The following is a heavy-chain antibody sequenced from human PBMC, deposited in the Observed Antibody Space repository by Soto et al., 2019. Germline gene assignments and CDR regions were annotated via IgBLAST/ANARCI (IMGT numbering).Heavy chain of an antibody. CDR1: GFTFRSYA. CDR2: ISGSGDST. Sequence: EVQLLESGGGLVQPGGSLRLSCAASGFTFRSYAMNWVRQAPGKGLEWVSAISGSGDSTYYADSVKGRFTISRDNSKNTLYLQMNSLRAEDTAVYYCARRNSGWYFDLWGRGTLVTVSS. V-gene: IGHV3-23*01. D-gene: IGHD4-4*01. CDR3: ARRNSGWYFDL. J-gene: IGHJ2*01.